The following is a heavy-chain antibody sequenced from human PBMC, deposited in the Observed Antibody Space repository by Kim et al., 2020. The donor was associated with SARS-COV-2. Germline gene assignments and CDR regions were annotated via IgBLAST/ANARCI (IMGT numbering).Heavy chain of an antibody. D-gene: IGHD6-19*01. V-gene: IGHV4-39*01. CDR3: GYSSAWYKGSPFDY. CDR2: IYYSGST. J-gene: IGHJ4*02. Sequence: SETLSLTCTVSGGSISSGTYYWGWIRQPPGKGLEWIGSIYYSGSTYYNPSLKSRVTISVDTSKNQFSLKLSSVTAADTAAYYCGYSSAWYKGSPFDYWGQGTLVTVSS. CDR1: GGSISSGTYY.